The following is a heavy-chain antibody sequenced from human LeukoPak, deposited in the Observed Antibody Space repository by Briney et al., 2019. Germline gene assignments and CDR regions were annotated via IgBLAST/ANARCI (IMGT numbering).Heavy chain of an antibody. D-gene: IGHD3-22*01. Sequence: SETLSLTCTVSGGSLSSSSYYWGWIRQPPGKGLEWSGGIFYSGSTYYNPSLKSRVTISVDTSKKQFSLKLSSVTAADTAVYYCARGVRDSSGYYSQPYYFDYWGQGTLVTVSS. CDR2: IFYSGST. V-gene: IGHV4-39*07. CDR1: GGSLSSSSYY. CDR3: ARGVRDSSGYYSQPYYFDY. J-gene: IGHJ4*02.